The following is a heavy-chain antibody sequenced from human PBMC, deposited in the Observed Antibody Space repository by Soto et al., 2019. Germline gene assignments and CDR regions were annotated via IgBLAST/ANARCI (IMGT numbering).Heavy chain of an antibody. CDR1: GGTFSSYA. CDR2: IIPIFGTA. J-gene: IGHJ4*02. CDR3: ARGQSSSGWPMVDY. Sequence: GASVKVSCKASGGTFSSYAISWVRQAPGQGLEWMGGIIPIFGTANYAQKFQGRVTITADESTSTAYMELSSLRSEDTAVYYCARGQSSSGWPMVDYWGQGTLVTVSS. D-gene: IGHD6-19*01. V-gene: IGHV1-69*13.